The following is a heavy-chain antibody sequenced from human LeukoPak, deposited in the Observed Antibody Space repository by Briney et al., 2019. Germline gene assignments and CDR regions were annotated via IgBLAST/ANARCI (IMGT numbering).Heavy chain of an antibody. J-gene: IGHJ6*03. Sequence: SETLSLTCAVYGGSFSGYYWSWIRQPPGKGLEWIGEINHSGSTNYNPSLKSRVTISVDTSKNQFSLKLSSVTAADTAVYYCARSDYYYYMDVWGQGTLVTVSS. V-gene: IGHV4-34*01. CDR3: ARSDYYYYMDV. CDR2: INHSGST. CDR1: GGSFSGYY.